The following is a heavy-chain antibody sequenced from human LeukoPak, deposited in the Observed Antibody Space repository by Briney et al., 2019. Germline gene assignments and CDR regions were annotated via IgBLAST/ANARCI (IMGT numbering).Heavy chain of an antibody. CDR2: ISYDGSNE. V-gene: IGHV3-30*04. CDR1: GLTFSSYA. D-gene: IGHD2-2*01. CDR3: ARVMGRYCSSNSCYVDY. Sequence: GGSLRLSCAASGLTFSSYAMHWVRQAPGKGLEWVAVISYDGSNEYYADSVKGRFTISRDNSKNTLYLQMNSLRAEDTAVYYCARVMGRYCSSNSCYVDYWGQGTLVTVSS. J-gene: IGHJ4*02.